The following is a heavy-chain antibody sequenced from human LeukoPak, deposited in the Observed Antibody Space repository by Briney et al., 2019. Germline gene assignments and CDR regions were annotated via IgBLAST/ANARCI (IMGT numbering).Heavy chain of an antibody. Sequence: SETLSLTCTVSGGSISSSSYYWGWIRQPPGKGLEWIGSIYYSGSTYYNPSLKSRVTISVDTSKNQFSLKLSSVTAADTAVYYCARALRGYSYGTAHYYYMDVWGKGTTVTVSS. CDR2: IYYSGST. CDR1: GGSISSSSYY. V-gene: IGHV4-39*07. CDR3: ARALRGYSYGTAHYYYMDV. J-gene: IGHJ6*03. D-gene: IGHD5-18*01.